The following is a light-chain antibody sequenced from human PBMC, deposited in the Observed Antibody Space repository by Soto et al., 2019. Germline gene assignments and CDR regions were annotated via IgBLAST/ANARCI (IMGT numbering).Light chain of an antibody. Sequence: QSALTQPASVSGSPGQSITISCTGTSSDVGGYIYVSWHQQHPGTAPKLMIYDVSNRPSGVSNRFSGSQSGNTASLTISGLQAEDEADYYCSSFTSSNTLVFGGGTKVTVL. CDR2: DVS. V-gene: IGLV2-14*01. J-gene: IGLJ2*01. CDR1: SSDVGGYIY. CDR3: SSFTSSNTLV.